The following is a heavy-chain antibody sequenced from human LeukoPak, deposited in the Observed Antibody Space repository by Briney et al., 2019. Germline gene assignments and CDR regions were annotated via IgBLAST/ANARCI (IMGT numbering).Heavy chain of an antibody. CDR2: IYYSGST. CDR3: ARQADYDILTGYYSPAFDI. J-gene: IGHJ3*02. D-gene: IGHD3-9*01. V-gene: IGHV4-30-2*03. Sequence: PSQTLSLTCTVSGGSISSGDYYWSWIRQPPGKGLEWIGSIYYSGSTYYNPSLKSRVTISVDTSKNQFSLRLSSVTAADNAVYYCARQADYDILTGYYSPAFDIWGQGTMVTVSS. CDR1: GGSISSGDYY.